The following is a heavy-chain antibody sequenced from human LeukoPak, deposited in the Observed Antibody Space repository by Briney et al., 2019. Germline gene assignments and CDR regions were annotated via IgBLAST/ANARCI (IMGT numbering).Heavy chain of an antibody. D-gene: IGHD1-1*01. CDR1: GGSISDGTYY. Sequence: PSETLSLTCTVPGGSISDGTYYCGWIRQPPGKGLEWIGTIHYSGTTHYNRSLKSRVTLSVDTSKNQFSLRLSSVTAADTAVYYCARRTTESYSDYWGQGTLVTVST. J-gene: IGHJ4*02. CDR2: IHYSGTT. CDR3: ARRTTESYSDY. V-gene: IGHV4-39*01.